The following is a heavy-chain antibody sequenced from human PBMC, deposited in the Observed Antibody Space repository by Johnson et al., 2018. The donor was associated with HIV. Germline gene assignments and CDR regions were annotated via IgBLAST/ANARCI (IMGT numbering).Heavy chain of an antibody. D-gene: IGHD1-1*01. CDR2: ISYDGSKK. CDR3: TRDLRTRAFDI. Sequence: QVQLVESGGGVVQPGRSLRLSCVASGFTFSNYGMHWVRQAPGKGLEWVAVISYDGSKKYYADSVKGRFTISRDNSKNTLYLQMNSLRVEDTAVYFCTRDLRTRAFDIWGQGTMVTVSS. J-gene: IGHJ3*02. CDR1: GFTFSNYG. V-gene: IGHV3-30*03.